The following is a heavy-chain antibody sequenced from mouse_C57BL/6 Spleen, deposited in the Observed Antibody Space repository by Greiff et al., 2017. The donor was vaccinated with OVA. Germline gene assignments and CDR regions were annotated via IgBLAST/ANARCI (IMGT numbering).Heavy chain of an antibody. CDR1: GFTFSSYA. CDR3: ARALGNYDYYAMDY. V-gene: IGHV5-4*03. Sequence: DVKLVESGGGLVKPGGSLKLSCAASGFTFSSYAMSWVRQTPEKRLEWVATISDGGSYTYYPDNVKGRFTISRDNAKNNLYLQMSHLKSEDTAMYYCARALGNYDYYAMDYWGQGTSVTVSS. J-gene: IGHJ4*01. CDR2: ISDGGSYT. D-gene: IGHD2-1*01.